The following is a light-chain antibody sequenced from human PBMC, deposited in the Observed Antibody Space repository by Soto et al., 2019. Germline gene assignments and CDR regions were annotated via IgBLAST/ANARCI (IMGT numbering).Light chain of an antibody. Sequence: QSALTQPRSVSGSPGQSVTISCTGTSSDVGNYNYVSWYQQHPGKAPKVMIYDVTKRPSGVPDRFSGSKSGITASLTISGLQADDEADYYCCSYPGSHTWVLGGGTKLTVL. V-gene: IGLV2-11*01. CDR1: SSDVGNYNY. CDR3: CSYPGSHTWV. J-gene: IGLJ3*02. CDR2: DVT.